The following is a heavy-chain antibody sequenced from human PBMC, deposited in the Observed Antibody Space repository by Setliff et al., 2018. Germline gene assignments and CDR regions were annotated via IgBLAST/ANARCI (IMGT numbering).Heavy chain of an antibody. CDR1: GFTVRSDD. Sequence: GGSLRLSCAVSGFTVRSDDMSWVRQAPGRGLEWVSLLDYDGAIYYADSVKGRFTISRDNAKNTLYLQMNSLRGEDTAVYFCASIDWGENFYNTDVWGKGTTVTV. V-gene: IGHV3-53*01. CDR3: ASIDWGENFYNTDV. D-gene: IGHD7-27*01. J-gene: IGHJ6*03. CDR2: LDYDGAI.